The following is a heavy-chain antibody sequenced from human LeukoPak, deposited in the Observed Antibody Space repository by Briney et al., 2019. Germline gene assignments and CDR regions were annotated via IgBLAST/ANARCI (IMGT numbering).Heavy chain of an antibody. Sequence: ASVKVSCKASGYTFTGYYMHWVRQAPGQGLEWMGWINPNSGGTNYAQKFQGRVTMTRDTSTSTAYMELSRLRSDDTAVYYCAISRVTRELDSYGSLGYWGQGTLVTVSS. J-gene: IGHJ4*02. V-gene: IGHV1-2*02. CDR1: GYTFTGYY. CDR2: INPNSGGT. D-gene: IGHD5-18*01. CDR3: AISRVTRELDSYGSLGY.